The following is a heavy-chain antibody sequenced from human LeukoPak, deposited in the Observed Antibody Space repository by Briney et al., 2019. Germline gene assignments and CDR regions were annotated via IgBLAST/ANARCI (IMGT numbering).Heavy chain of an antibody. V-gene: IGHV1-2*02. J-gene: IGHJ4*02. CDR1: GYTFTDYY. D-gene: IGHD1-26*01. Sequence: GASVKVSCKASGYTFTDYYMHWVRQAPGQGLEWMGWINPNSGGTFYAQKFQGRVTMTRDTSITTAYIELSRLRSDDTAVFYCARGTVGANPPYLWSQGTLLTVSS. CDR3: ARGTVGANPPYL. CDR2: INPNSGGT.